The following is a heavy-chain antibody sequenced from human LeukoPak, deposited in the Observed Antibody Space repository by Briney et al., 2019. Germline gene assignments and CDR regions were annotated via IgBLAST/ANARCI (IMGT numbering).Heavy chain of an antibody. D-gene: IGHD3-10*01. CDR1: GYSISSGYY. CDR3: AREVFDGSGGDPGDYYYYMDV. V-gene: IGHV4-38-2*02. Sequence: PSETLSLTCTVSGYSISSGYYWGWIRQPPGKGLEWIGSIYHSGSTYYNPTLKSRVTISVDTSKNQFSLKLSSVTAADTAVYYCAREVFDGSGGDPGDYYYYMDVWGKGTTVTVSS. CDR2: IYHSGST. J-gene: IGHJ6*03.